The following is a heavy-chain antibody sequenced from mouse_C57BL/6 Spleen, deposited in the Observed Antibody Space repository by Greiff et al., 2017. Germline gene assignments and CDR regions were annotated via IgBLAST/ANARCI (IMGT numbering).Heavy chain of an antibody. Sequence: EVKLMESGGGLVKPGGSLKLSCAASGFTFSDYGMHWVRQAPEKGLEWVAYISSGSSTIYYADTVKGRFTISRDNAKNTLFLQMTSLRSEDTAMYYCARGPSYRWYFDVWGTGTTVTVSS. CDR1: GFTFSDYG. V-gene: IGHV5-17*01. CDR2: ISSGSSTI. CDR3: ARGPSYRWYFDV. D-gene: IGHD1-1*01. J-gene: IGHJ1*03.